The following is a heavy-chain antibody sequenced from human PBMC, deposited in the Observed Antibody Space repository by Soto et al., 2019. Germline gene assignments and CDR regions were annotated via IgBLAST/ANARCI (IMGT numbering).Heavy chain of an antibody. D-gene: IGHD3-10*01. CDR2: IWYDGSNK. V-gene: IGHV3-33*01. Sequence: QVQLVESGGGVVQPGRSLRLSCAASGFTFSSYGMHWVRQAPGKGLEWVAVIWYDGSNKYYADSVKGRFTISRDNSKNTLYLQMNSLRAEDTAVYYCARANGKRGSGPPGYDGMDVWGQGTTVTVSS. J-gene: IGHJ6*02. CDR1: GFTFSSYG. CDR3: ARANGKRGSGPPGYDGMDV.